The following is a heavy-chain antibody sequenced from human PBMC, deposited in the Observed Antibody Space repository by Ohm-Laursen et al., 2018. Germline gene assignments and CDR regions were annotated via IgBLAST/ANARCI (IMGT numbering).Heavy chain of an antibody. D-gene: IGHD5-18*01. CDR1: GFTVSSNY. V-gene: IGHV3-66*01. Sequence: SLRLSCTASGFTVSSNYMSWVRQAPGKGLEWVSVIYSGGSTYYADSVKGRFTISRDNSKNTLYLQMNSLRAEDTAVYYCARERGYSYGNLYYYYGMDVWGQGTTVTVSS. J-gene: IGHJ6*02. CDR2: IYSGGST. CDR3: ARERGYSYGNLYYYYGMDV.